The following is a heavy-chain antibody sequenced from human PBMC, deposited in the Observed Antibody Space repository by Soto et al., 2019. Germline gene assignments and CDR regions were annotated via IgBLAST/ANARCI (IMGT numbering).Heavy chain of an antibody. CDR3: ARSEYCTNGVCIGLDYYYYGMDV. CDR2: IYYSGST. D-gene: IGHD2-8*01. V-gene: IGHV4-31*03. CDR1: GGSISSGGYY. J-gene: IGHJ6*02. Sequence: PSETLSLTCTVSGGSISSGGYYWSWIRQHPGKGLEWIGYIYYSGSTYYNPSLKSRVTISVDTSKNQFSLKLSSVTAADTAVYYCARSEYCTNGVCIGLDYYYYGMDVWGQGTTVTVSS.